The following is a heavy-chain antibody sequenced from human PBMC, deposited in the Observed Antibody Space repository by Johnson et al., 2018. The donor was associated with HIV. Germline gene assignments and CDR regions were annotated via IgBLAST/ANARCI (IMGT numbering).Heavy chain of an antibody. Sequence: QMMLVESGGSLVKPGGSLRLSCAASGFTFSSYGMHWVRQAPGTGLEWVAFISSDGSNKYFAVSVTGRFSISRDNSKNTLYLQMNSLTAEDTALYYCARAPEVRGVDAFDVWGQGTVVIVSS. CDR3: ARAPEVRGVDAFDV. V-gene: IGHV3-30*03. CDR2: ISSDGSNK. J-gene: IGHJ3*01. D-gene: IGHD3-10*01. CDR1: GFTFSSYG.